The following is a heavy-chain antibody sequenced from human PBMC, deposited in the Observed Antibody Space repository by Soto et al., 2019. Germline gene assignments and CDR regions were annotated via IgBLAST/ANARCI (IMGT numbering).Heavy chain of an antibody. J-gene: IGHJ4*02. Sequence: QVHLQQWGAGLLKPSETLSLTCAVNGGAFNGYYWTWIRQPPGKGLEWIGEINHSGTVDYNPSLKSRVTVSIDTSKKQFSLTLTSVTAADTAVYYWARAGAALVRGSIGGFDYWGQGTLVTVSS. CDR2: INHSGTV. CDR3: ARAGAALVRGSIGGFDY. V-gene: IGHV4-34*01. CDR1: GGAFNGYY. D-gene: IGHD3-10*01.